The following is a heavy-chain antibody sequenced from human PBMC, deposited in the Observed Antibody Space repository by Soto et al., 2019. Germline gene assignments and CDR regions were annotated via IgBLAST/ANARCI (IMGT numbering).Heavy chain of an antibody. V-gene: IGHV3-23*01. CDR2: INTGGEIT. Sequence: EVQLLESGGGLVQPGGTLRLSCVASGLTFSVFAMSWVRQAPGKGLEWVSAINTGGEITYYADSVKGRFTISRDNSKNTLYLHMNSPRAEDTAVYYCTQGPVWAAAIVPWGQGTLVTVSS. J-gene: IGHJ5*02. CDR3: TQGPVWAAAIVP. CDR1: GLTFSVFA. D-gene: IGHD2-2*01.